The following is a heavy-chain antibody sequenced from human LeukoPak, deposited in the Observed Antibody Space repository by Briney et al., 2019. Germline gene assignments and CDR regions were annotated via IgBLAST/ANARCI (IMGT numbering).Heavy chain of an antibody. D-gene: IGHD6-19*01. CDR2: ITGRGDTT. CDR3: AREMWQWRY. V-gene: IGHV3-23*01. Sequence: GGSLRLSCAASGFTFSNYAMSWVRQAPGKGPEWVSVITGRGDTTYYADSVKGRFTISRDNAKNSLYLQTNSLRAEDTAVYYCAREMWQWRYWGQGTLVTVSS. CDR1: GFTFSNYA. J-gene: IGHJ4*02.